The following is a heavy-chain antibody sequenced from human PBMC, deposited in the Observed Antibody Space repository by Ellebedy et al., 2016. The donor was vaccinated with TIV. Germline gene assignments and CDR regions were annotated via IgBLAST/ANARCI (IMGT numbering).Heavy chain of an antibody. D-gene: IGHD1-26*01. V-gene: IGHV3-30*03. CDR1: GFRFSSYG. CDR2: ISYDGSNK. Sequence: GESLKISXVASGFRFSSYGMHWVRQAPGKGLEWVAVISYDGSNKRYADSVKGRFTISRDRFKNTVYLQMNSLRVEDTAVYYCARAVDSGRDMDVWGQGTTVTVSS. CDR3: ARAVDSGRDMDV. J-gene: IGHJ6*02.